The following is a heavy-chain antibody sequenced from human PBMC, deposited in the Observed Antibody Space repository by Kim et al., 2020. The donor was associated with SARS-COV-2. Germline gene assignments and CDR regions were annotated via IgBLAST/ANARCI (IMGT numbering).Heavy chain of an antibody. V-gene: IGHV4-59*01. Sequence: NHNPSLKSRVTIVVDTSKNQFSLTLSSVTAADTAVYYCARVGDSSSSDYWGQGTLVTVSS. J-gene: IGHJ4*02. D-gene: IGHD6-6*01. CDR3: ARVGDSSSSDY.